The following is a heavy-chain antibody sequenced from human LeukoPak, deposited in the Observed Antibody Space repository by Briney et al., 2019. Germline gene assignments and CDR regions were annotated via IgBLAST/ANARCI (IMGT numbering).Heavy chain of an antibody. J-gene: IGHJ3*02. D-gene: IGHD3-3*01. CDR3: AKALVGRITDAFDI. CDR1: GFSFSRYW. V-gene: IGHV3-7*03. CDR2: INQHESAK. Sequence: PGGSLRLSCAASGFSFSRYWMSWVRQAPGKGLEWVASINQHESAKYYVDSVRGRFTISRDNAKNSLFLQMNSLRAEDAAVYYCAKALVGRITDAFDIWGQGTMVTVSS.